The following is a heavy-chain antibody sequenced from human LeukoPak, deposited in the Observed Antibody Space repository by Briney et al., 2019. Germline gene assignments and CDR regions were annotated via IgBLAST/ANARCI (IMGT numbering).Heavy chain of an antibody. CDR2: ISYDGDNK. CDR3: AKERDSSGPHYFDY. J-gene: IGHJ4*02. D-gene: IGHD6-19*01. Sequence: GGSLRLSCAASGFTFGNHGMHWVRQPPGKGLEWVALISYDGDNKYYADSVKGRFTISRDNSKNTLYLQMNSLRAEDTAVYYCAKERDSSGPHYFDYWGQGTLVTVSS. V-gene: IGHV3-30*18. CDR1: GFTFGNHG.